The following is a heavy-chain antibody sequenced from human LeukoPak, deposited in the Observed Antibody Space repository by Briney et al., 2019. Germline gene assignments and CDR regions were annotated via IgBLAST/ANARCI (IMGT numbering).Heavy chain of an antibody. J-gene: IGHJ4*02. V-gene: IGHV3-48*03. Sequence: GGSLRLSCAASGFTFSSYEMNWVCQAPGKGLEWVSYISSSGSTIYYADSVKGRFTISRDNAKNSLYLQMNSLRAEDTAVYYCARIGGGSGLDYWGQGTLVTVSS. CDR2: ISSSGSTI. D-gene: IGHD2-15*01. CDR1: GFTFSSYE. CDR3: ARIGGGSGLDY.